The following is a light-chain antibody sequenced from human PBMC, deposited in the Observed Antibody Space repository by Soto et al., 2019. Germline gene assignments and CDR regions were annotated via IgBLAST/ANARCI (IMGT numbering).Light chain of an antibody. CDR3: QQRSNWPSIT. V-gene: IGKV3-11*01. CDR2: DAS. Sequence: EIEMTQSPAPLPVSPEERATLSCRASQSVSSYLAWYQQKPGQAPRLLIYDASNRATGIPARFSGSGSGTDFTLTINSLEPEDSAVYYCQQRSNWPSITFGQGTRLEIK. CDR1: QSVSSY. J-gene: IGKJ5*01.